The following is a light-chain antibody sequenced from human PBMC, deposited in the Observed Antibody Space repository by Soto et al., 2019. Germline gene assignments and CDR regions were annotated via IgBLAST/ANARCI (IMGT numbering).Light chain of an antibody. J-gene: IGKJ1*01. CDR3: QQSYSSPWT. Sequence: DLQMTQSPSSLSASIGDRVTITCRASQTISTYLNWYQQQPGKAPKLLIYSASTLQIGVASRVSGRRAVTDFSLSISGLRPVDLSIYRCQQSYSSPWTFGQGTNVELK. CDR2: SAS. CDR1: QTISTY. V-gene: IGKV1-39*01.